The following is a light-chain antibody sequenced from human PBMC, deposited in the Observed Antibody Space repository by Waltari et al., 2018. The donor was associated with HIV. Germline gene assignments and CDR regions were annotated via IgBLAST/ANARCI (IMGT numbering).Light chain of an antibody. CDR1: SGSIASHY. CDR2: EDN. J-gene: IGLJ3*02. V-gene: IGLV6-57*01. CDR3: QSYDSSNPWV. Sequence: NFMLTQPHSVSESPGKTVTISCTSSSGSIASHYVQWYQQRPGSSPTTVIYEDNQRPSGVPDRFSGSIDSSSNSASLTISGLKTEDEADYYCQSYDSSNPWVFGGGTKLTVL.